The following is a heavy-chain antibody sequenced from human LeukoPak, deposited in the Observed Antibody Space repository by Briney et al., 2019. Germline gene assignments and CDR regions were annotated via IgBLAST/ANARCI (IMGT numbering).Heavy chain of an antibody. CDR1: GGSISGYY. D-gene: IGHD6-13*01. Sequence: SETQSLTCTVSGGSISGYYWGWIRQPPGRGLEWIGYVYYTGSANYNPSLKSRVTMSVDTSKNQFSLRLSSVTAADTAVYYCATLRLRGSNWPDYWGQGTLVTVSS. J-gene: IGHJ4*02. CDR2: VYYTGSA. CDR3: ATLRLRGSNWPDY. V-gene: IGHV4-59*08.